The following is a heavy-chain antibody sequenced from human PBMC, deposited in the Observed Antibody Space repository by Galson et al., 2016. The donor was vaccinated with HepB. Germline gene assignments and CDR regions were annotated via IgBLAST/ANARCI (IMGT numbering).Heavy chain of an antibody. J-gene: IGHJ4*02. CDR1: GFTFSNFC. CDR3: AKATYSGAYFDS. V-gene: IGHV3-30*18. Sequence: SLRLSCAASGFTFSNFCMHWVRQAPGKGLEWVAVISSDANNKYSEDSVMGRFTITRNNSKNPLYLQLNSLRGDDTAVYYCAKATYSGAYFDSWGQGTLVTVSS. D-gene: IGHD4/OR15-4a*01. CDR2: ISSDANNK.